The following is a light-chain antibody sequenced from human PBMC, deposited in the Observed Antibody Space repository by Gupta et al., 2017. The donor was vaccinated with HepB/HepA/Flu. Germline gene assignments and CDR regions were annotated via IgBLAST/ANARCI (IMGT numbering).Light chain of an antibody. V-gene: IGLV1-44*01. CDR2: SDN. Sequence: QSVLTQPPSASGTPGQRVTISCSGSGSNIGSNTVNWYQQLPGTAPKHLIYSDNERPSGVPDRLSGSKSGTSASLAITGLQAEDEADYYCGAWDDSLNGWVFGGGTKLTVL. J-gene: IGLJ3*02. CDR1: GSNIGSNT. CDR3: GAWDDSLNGWV.